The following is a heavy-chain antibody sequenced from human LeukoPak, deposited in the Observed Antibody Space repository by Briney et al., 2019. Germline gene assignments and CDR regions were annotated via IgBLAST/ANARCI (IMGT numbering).Heavy chain of an antibody. V-gene: IGHV3-7*01. D-gene: IGHD3-16*01. CDR2: IKQDGSEK. CDR1: GFTFSSYW. CDR3: AGEMGGGAFDI. Sequence: GGSLRLSCAASGFTFSSYWMSWVRQAPGKGLEWVANIKQDGSEKYYVDSVKGRFTISRDNAKNSLYLQMNSLRAEDTAVYYCAGEMGGGAFDIWGQGTMVTVSS. J-gene: IGHJ3*02.